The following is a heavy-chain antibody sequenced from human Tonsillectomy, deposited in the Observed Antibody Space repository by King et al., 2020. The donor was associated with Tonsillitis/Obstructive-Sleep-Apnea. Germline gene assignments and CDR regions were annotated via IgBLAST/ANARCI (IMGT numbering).Heavy chain of an antibody. Sequence: VQLQESGPGLVKPSETLSLTCTVSGGSVSSGSYYWSWIRQPPGKGLEWIGYIYYSGSTNYNPSLKSRVTISVDKSKNQFSLKLSSVTAADTAVYYCARTVATSRSYYFDYWGQGTLVTVSS. J-gene: IGHJ4*02. D-gene: IGHD5-12*01. CDR1: GGSVSSGSYY. CDR2: IYYSGST. V-gene: IGHV4-61*01. CDR3: ARTVATSRSYYFDY.